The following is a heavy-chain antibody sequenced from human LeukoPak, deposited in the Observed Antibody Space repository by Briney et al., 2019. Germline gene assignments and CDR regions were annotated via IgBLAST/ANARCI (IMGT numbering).Heavy chain of an antibody. CDR3: ARAPRDNNRLYYLDY. J-gene: IGHJ4*02. CDR1: CGSISSGDYY. CDR2: IYYSGDT. Sequence: SQTLSLTCTVSCGSISSGDYYLSWIRQHPGKGLEWIGYIYYSGDTYYNPSLKSRVTISVDTSKNQFSLKLSSVTAADTAVYYCARAPRDNNRLYYLDYWGKGTLVSVST. V-gene: IGHV4-31*02. D-gene: IGHD1/OR15-1a*01.